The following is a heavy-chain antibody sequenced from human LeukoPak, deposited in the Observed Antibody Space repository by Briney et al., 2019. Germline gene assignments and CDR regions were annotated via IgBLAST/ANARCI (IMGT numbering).Heavy chain of an antibody. D-gene: IGHD2-8*02. CDR2: INHSGST. CDR3: ARGMGPIGKESWYY. V-gene: IGHV4-34*01. J-gene: IGHJ4*02. CDR1: GGSFSGYY. Sequence: PSETLSLTCAVYGGSFSGYYWSWIRQPPGKGLEWIGEINHSGSTNYNPSLKSRVTISVDTSKNQFSLKLSSATAADTAVYYCARGMGPIGKESWYYWGQGTLVTVSS.